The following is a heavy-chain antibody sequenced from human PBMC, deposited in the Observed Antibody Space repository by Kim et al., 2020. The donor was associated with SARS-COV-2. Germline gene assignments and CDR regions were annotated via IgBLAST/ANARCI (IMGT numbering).Heavy chain of an antibody. V-gene: IGHV1-69*01. D-gene: IGHD4-17*01. CDR3: ARNAMTTMRLVFDY. J-gene: IGHJ4*02. Sequence: AQKFQGRVTITADESTSTAYMELSSLRSEDTAVYYCARNAMTTMRLVFDYWGQGTLVTVSS.